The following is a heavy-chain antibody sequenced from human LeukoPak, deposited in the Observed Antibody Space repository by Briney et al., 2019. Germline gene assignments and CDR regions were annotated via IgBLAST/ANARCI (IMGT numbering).Heavy chain of an antibody. CDR2: ISSTSTFI. Sequence: GGSLRLSCAASGFTFSSYTMNWVRQAPGKGLEWVASISSTSTFIYSADSVKGRFTISRDTAKNSLFLQMNSLRAEDTAIYYCARDYFDSSDYPQTYYYYYMDVWGKGTTVTVSS. J-gene: IGHJ6*03. CDR1: GFTFSSYT. V-gene: IGHV3-21*01. CDR3: ARDYFDSSDYPQTYYYYYMDV. D-gene: IGHD3-22*01.